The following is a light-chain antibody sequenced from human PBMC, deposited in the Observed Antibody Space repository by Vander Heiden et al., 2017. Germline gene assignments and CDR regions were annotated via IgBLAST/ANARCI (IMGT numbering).Light chain of an antibody. Sequence: DIQLTQSPSSPSASVGDRVTITCRASQGISNYLAWYQQKPGEVPKLLIYDASNLQTGVPSRFSGSGSGTDFTLTISSLQPEDIATYYCQKCDTAPWTFGQGTKVEIK. CDR1: QGISNY. CDR3: QKCDTAPWT. V-gene: IGKV1-27*01. J-gene: IGKJ1*01. CDR2: DAS.